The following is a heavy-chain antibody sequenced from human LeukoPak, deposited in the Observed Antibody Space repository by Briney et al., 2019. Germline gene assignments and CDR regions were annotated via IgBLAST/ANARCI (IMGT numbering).Heavy chain of an antibody. V-gene: IGHV3-48*03. CDR3: ARGGWNYVFNY. D-gene: IGHD1-7*01. Sequence: PGGSLRLSCAASGFTFNTYEMNWVRQAPGKGLEWVSYITSSGSTIYYADYVKGRFTISRDNGKNSLYLQMNSLRAEDTAVYYCARGGWNYVFNYWGQGTLVIVSS. CDR1: GFTFNTYE. J-gene: IGHJ4*02. CDR2: ITSSGSTI.